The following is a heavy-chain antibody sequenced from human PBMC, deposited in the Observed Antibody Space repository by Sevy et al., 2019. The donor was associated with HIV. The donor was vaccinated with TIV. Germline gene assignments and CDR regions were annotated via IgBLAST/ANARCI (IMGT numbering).Heavy chain of an antibody. CDR1: GGSISSDGFS. J-gene: IGHJ4*02. D-gene: IGHD3-16*02. CDR3: ARMAQLSIFGRDY. Sequence: SETLSLTCSVSGGSISSDGFSWGWIRQPPGKGLEWIGSTSYSGSTYYSPSLKTRVTISVDTSNNHFSLRLSSVTAADTAVYYCARMAQLSIFGRDYWGQGTLVTVSS. V-gene: IGHV4-39*02. CDR2: TSYSGST.